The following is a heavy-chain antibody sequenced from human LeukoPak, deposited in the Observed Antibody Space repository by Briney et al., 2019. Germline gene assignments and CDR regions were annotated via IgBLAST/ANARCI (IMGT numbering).Heavy chain of an antibody. D-gene: IGHD6-19*01. V-gene: IGHV1/OR15-3*02. CDR1: GYTFTDYF. J-gene: IGHJ4*02. CDR3: AKDLNSSGLSFQWYYFDY. CDR2: INAGNGNT. Sequence: ASVKVSCKASGYTFTDYFMNWMRQAPGQRLEWMGWINAGNGNTKYSQKLQGRVTITRDTSSSTAYMQLSSLRSEDTAVYYCAKDLNSSGLSFQWYYFDYWGQGTLVTVSS.